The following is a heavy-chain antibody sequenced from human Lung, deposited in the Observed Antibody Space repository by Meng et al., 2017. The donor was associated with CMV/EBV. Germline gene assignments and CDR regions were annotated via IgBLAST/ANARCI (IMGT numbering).Heavy chain of an antibody. CDR3: ERSGPCNVGICYSARFDS. Sequence: SETLSLXCTVSRASISTYYWSWIRQPPGKGLEWIGSFYSGGSTNYNPSLKSRVTILVDASKNQFSVKLSSVTAADTAIYTCERSGPCNVGICYSARFDSWGQGXLVTVSS. CDR2: FYSGGST. V-gene: IGHV4-59*01. J-gene: IGHJ5*01. CDR1: RASISTYY. D-gene: IGHD2-15*01.